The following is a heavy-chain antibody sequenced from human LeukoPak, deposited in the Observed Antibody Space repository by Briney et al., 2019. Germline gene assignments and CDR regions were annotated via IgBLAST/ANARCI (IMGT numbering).Heavy chain of an antibody. Sequence: ASVKVSCKASGGTFSSYAINWVRQAPGQGLEWMGRIIPILDIANYAQKFQGRVTITTDESTSTAYMELSSLRSEDTAVYYCAITYYYDSSGYPYYFDYWGQGTLVTVSS. CDR1: GGTFSSYA. D-gene: IGHD3-22*01. CDR2: IIPILDIA. J-gene: IGHJ4*02. CDR3: AITYYYDSSGYPYYFDY. V-gene: IGHV1-69*04.